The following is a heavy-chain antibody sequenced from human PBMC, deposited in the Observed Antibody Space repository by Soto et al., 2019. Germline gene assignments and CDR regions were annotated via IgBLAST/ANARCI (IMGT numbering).Heavy chain of an antibody. CDR2: ISYDGKNK. Sequence: GGSLRLSCVASGFSFTTYPMHWGRQAPGRGLEWVAVISYDGKNKYYGDSVEGRFTISRDNSKNTLYLEMNNLRGEDTAVFYCARGGNRPRWYYFDYWGQGVLVTVSS. CDR3: ARGGNRPRWYYFDY. V-gene: IGHV3-30*04. CDR1: GFSFTTYP. J-gene: IGHJ4*02. D-gene: IGHD1-20*01.